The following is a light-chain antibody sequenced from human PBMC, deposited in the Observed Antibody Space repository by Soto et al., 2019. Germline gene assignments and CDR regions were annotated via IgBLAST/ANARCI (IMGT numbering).Light chain of an antibody. CDR3: QQYYASPRT. Sequence: EIVMTQSPVTLSVSPGERATLSCRASQSVGGDLAWSQQIPCQAPRLLIYGAVPRATGVAARFSGGGSGTEFTLTVDSLQSEDLAISYCQQYYASPRTFGQGTKLEI. V-gene: IGKV3-15*01. J-gene: IGKJ2*01. CDR2: GAV. CDR1: QSVGGD.